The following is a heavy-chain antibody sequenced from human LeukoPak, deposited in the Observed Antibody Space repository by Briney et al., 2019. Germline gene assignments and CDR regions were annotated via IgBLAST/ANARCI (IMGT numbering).Heavy chain of an antibody. Sequence: GGSLRLSCAASGFTFSDYAMNWVRQAPGKGLEWVSSISSGGSYISYADSVKGRFTVSRDNAKDSLFLQMRSLRDEDTAVYYCARGPALYCTSSSCLDGVDWGQGTLVAVSS. J-gene: IGHJ4*02. D-gene: IGHD2-2*01. CDR2: ISSGGSYI. CDR1: GFTFSDYA. CDR3: ARGPALYCTSSSCLDGVD. V-gene: IGHV3-21*01.